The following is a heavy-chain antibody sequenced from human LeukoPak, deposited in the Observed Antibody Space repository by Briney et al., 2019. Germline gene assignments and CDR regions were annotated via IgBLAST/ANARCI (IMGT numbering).Heavy chain of an antibody. Sequence: GESLKISCKGSGYSFTSYWIGWVRQMPGKGLEWMGIIYPGDSDTRYSPSFQGQVTISADKSISTAYLQWSSLKASDTAMYYCARSKYYDYVWGNYRYGPNYYYGMDVWGQGTTVTVSS. V-gene: IGHV5-51*01. CDR1: GYSFTSYW. CDR2: IYPGDSDT. J-gene: IGHJ6*02. D-gene: IGHD3-16*02. CDR3: ARSKYYDYVWGNYRYGPNYYYGMDV.